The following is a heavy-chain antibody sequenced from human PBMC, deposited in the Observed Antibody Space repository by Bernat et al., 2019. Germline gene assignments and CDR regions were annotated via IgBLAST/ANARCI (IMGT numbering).Heavy chain of an antibody. Sequence: QVQLVESGGGVVQPGRSLRLSCAASGFTFSSYAMHWVRQAPGKGLEWVAVISYDGSNKYYADSVKGRFTISRDNSKNTLYLQMNSLRAEDTAVYYCARGIAVAGYYYGMDVWGQGTTVTVSS. D-gene: IGHD6-19*01. CDR2: ISYDGSNK. V-gene: IGHV3-30-3*01. CDR1: GFTFSSYA. J-gene: IGHJ6*02. CDR3: ARGIAVAGYYYGMDV.